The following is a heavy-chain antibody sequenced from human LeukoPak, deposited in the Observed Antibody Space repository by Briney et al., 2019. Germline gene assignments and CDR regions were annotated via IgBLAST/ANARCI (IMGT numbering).Heavy chain of an antibody. CDR3: ARPRSGYYDSSGYSNDAFDI. Sequence: SVKVSCKASGGTFSSYAISWVRQAPGQGLEWMGGIIPNFGTANYAQKFQGRVTITTDESTSTAYMELSSLRSEDTAVYYCARPRSGYYDSSGYSNDAFDIWGQGTMVTVSS. V-gene: IGHV1-69*05. D-gene: IGHD3-22*01. J-gene: IGHJ3*02. CDR1: GGTFSSYA. CDR2: IIPNFGTA.